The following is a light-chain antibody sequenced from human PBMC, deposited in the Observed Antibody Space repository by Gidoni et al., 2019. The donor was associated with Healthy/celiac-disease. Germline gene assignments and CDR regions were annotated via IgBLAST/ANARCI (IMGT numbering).Light chain of an antibody. CDR1: NLGDKY. J-gene: IGLJ2*01. CDR3: QAWDSSTACVV. V-gene: IGLV3-1*01. CDR2: QDS. Sequence: SYALTQPPSVSVSPGQTASITCSGDNLGDKYACWYQPKPGQSPVLVIYQDSKRPSGNPERFSGSNSGNTATLTISGTQAMDEADYYCQAWDSSTACVVFGGGTKLTVL.